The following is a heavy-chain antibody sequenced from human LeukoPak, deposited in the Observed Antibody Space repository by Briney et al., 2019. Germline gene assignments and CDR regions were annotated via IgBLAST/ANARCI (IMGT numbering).Heavy chain of an antibody. J-gene: IGHJ3*02. CDR3: AREIFNGFDI. V-gene: IGHV3-30-3*01. CDR1: GFTFRSYA. Sequence: GRSLRLSCAGSGFTFRSYAMHWVRQAPGKGLAWVAVISYDGSNKDYADSVKGRFTISRDNSKNTLFLQMNSLRAEDTAVYYCAREIFNGFDIWGQGTMVTVSS. CDR2: ISYDGSNK.